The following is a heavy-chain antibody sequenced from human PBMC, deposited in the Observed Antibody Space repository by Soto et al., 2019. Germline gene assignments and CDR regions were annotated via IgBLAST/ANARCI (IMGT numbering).Heavy chain of an antibody. J-gene: IGHJ6*02. Sequence: ASVKVSCKASGYTFTSYGISWVRQAPGQGIEWMGWISAYNGNTNYAQKLQGRVTMTTDTSTSTAYMELRSLRSDDTAVYYCARAGVGATPRADYGMDVWGQGTTVTVSS. D-gene: IGHD1-26*01. CDR1: GYTFTSYG. CDR2: ISAYNGNT. CDR3: ARAGVGATPRADYGMDV. V-gene: IGHV1-18*01.